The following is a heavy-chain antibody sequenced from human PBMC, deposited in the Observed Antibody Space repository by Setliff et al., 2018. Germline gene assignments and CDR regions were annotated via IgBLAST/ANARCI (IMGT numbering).Heavy chain of an antibody. D-gene: IGHD3-3*01. Sequence: SETLSLTCTVSGGSISSSSYYWGWIRKPPGKGLEWIGSIYYSGSTYYNPSLKSRVTISVDTSKNQFSLKLSSVTAADTAVYYCARASTYYNFWSGYYGDSTNWFDPWGQGALVTVSS. J-gene: IGHJ5*02. CDR1: GGSISSSSYY. V-gene: IGHV4-39*07. CDR2: IYYSGST. CDR3: ARASTYYNFWSGYYGDSTNWFDP.